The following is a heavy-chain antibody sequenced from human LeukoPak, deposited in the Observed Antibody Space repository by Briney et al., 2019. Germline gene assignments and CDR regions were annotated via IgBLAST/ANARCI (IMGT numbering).Heavy chain of an antibody. CDR3: ARWSGHWDWFDP. D-gene: IGHD3-10*02. Sequence: PSETLSLTCTVSGGSISSYYWSWIRQHPGKGLEWIGYIYYSGSTYYNPSLKSRLTISVDTSKNQFSLKLSSVTAADTAVYYCARWSGHWDWFDPWGQGTLVTVSS. V-gene: IGHV4-59*06. CDR1: GGSISSYY. J-gene: IGHJ5*02. CDR2: IYYSGST.